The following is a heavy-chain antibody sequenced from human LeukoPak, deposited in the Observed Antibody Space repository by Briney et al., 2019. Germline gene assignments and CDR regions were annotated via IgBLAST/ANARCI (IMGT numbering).Heavy chain of an antibody. Sequence: GGSLRLSCAASGFTFSSYAMHWVRQAPGKGLEWVAVISYDGSNKYYADSVKGRFTISRDNSKNALYLQMNSLRAEDTAVYYCARASDGMDVWGQGTTVTVSS. J-gene: IGHJ6*02. V-gene: IGHV3-30-3*01. CDR3: ARASDGMDV. CDR2: ISYDGSNK. CDR1: GFTFSSYA.